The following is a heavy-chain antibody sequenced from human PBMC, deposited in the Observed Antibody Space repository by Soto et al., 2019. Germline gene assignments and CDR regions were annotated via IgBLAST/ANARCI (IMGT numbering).Heavy chain of an antibody. CDR2: IIPIFGTA. Sequence: YSVKVSCKASGGTFSSYAISWVRQAPGQGLEWMGGIIPIFGTANYAQKFEGRVTITADESTRTAYMELSSLTSEDTAVYYCPRDRHDFCRGHWNYGMDVWSQGTSV. J-gene: IGHJ6*02. D-gene: IGHD3-3*01. CDR1: GGTFSSYA. CDR3: PRDRHDFCRGHWNYGMDV. V-gene: IGHV1-69*13.